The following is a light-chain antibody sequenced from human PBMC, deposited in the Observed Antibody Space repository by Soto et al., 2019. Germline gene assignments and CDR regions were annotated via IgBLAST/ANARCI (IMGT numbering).Light chain of an antibody. V-gene: IGLV2-8*01. Sequence: QSALTQPASASGSPGQSVTISCTGTSSDVGGYNYVSWYQLHPGKAPKLMIYEVSKRPSGVPDRFLGSKSGNTASLTVSGLQAEDEADYYCSSYAGINNLVFGGGTKVTVL. CDR1: SSDVGGYNY. CDR2: EVS. J-gene: IGLJ2*01. CDR3: SSYAGINNLV.